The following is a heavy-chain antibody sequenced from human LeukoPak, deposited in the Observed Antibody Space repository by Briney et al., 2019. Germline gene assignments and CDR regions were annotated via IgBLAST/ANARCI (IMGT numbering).Heavy chain of an antibody. J-gene: IGHJ6*02. CDR2: IYSSGST. V-gene: IGHV4-4*07. Sequence: SETLSLTCTVSGGSISSYYWSWIRQPAGKGLEWIGRIYSSGSTNYNPSLKSRVTMSVDTSKNQFSLKVSSVTAADTAVYYCARDGIPAARKGYYYYYGMDVWGQGTTVTVSS. CDR3: ARDGIPAARKGYYYYYGMDV. CDR1: GGSISSYY. D-gene: IGHD6-13*01.